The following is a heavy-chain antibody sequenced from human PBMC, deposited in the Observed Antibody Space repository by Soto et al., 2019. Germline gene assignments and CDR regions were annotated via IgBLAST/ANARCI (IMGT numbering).Heavy chain of an antibody. Sequence: QVQLVQSGAEVKKPGASVKVSCKASGYVFTSYFLHWARQAPGQGLEWMGWINPNTGDTYYARNFESRITLTRDTSTNTASMELWNLRSADTAVYYCLGGVATTGHYSGFDVWGKGTAVNVSS. CDR1: GYVFTSYF. J-gene: IGHJ6*04. CDR3: LGGVATTGHYSGFDV. CDR2: INPNTGDT. D-gene: IGHD5-12*01. V-gene: IGHV1-2*02.